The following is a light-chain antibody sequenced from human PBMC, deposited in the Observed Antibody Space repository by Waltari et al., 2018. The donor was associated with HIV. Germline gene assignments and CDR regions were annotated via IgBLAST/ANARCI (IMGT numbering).Light chain of an antibody. CDR1: QSIDNY. CDR2: GAT. J-gene: IGKJ5*01. Sequence: DIQMTQSPSSLSASVGDTVTITCRARQSIDNYLNWYQQTPGKAPRLLIFGATRLQSWVPSRFRGSGSGSYFTLTVISLQPEDFATYYCQQTLRSPQTFGQGTRLDIK. CDR3: QQTLRSPQT. V-gene: IGKV1-39*01.